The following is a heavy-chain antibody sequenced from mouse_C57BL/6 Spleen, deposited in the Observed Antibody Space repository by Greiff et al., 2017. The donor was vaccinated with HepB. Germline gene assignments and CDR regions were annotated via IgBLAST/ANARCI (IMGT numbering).Heavy chain of an antibody. CDR3: ARYYYGSSSVSYWYFDV. Sequence: QVQLQQPGAELVKPGASVKLSCKASGYTFTSYWMQWVKQRPGQGLEWIGEIDPSDSYTNYNQKFKGKATLTVDTSSSTAYMRLSSLTSEDSAVYYCARYYYGSSSVSYWYFDVWGTGTTVTVSS. J-gene: IGHJ1*03. V-gene: IGHV1-50*01. CDR2: IDPSDSYT. CDR1: GYTFTSYW. D-gene: IGHD1-1*01.